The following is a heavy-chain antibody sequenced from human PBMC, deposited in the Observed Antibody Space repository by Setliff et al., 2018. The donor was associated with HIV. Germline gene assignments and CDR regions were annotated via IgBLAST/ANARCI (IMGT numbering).Heavy chain of an antibody. CDR1: GYTFTSYG. CDR2: ISAYNGNT. V-gene: IGHV1-18*01. Sequence: ASVKVSCKASGYTFTSYGISWVRQAPGQGLEWMGWISAYNGNTNYAQKLQGRVTMTTDTSTSTAYMGLRSLRSDGTAVYYCARVGGYVLPWFGESERFDPWGQGTLVTVSS. CDR3: ARVGGYVLPWFGESERFDP. D-gene: IGHD3-10*01. J-gene: IGHJ5*02.